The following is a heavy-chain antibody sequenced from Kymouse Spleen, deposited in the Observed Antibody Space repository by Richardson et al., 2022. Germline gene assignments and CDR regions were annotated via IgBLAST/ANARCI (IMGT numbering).Heavy chain of an antibody. CDR1: GFTFSSYG. D-gene: IGHD1-7*01. J-gene: IGHJ4*02. Sequence: QVQLVESGGGVVQPGRSLRLSCAASGFTFSSYGMHWVRQAPGKGLEWVAVIWYDGSNKYYADSVKGRFTISRDNSKNTLYLQMNSLRAEDTAVYYCARDRMYRAYNWNYCLDYWGQGTLVTVSS. CDR3: ARDRMYRAYNWNYCLDY. V-gene: IGHV3-33*01. CDR2: IWYDGSNK.